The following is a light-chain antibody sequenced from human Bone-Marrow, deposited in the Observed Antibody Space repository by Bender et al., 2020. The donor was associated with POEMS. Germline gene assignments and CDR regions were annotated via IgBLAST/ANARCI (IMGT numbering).Light chain of an antibody. CDR2: KEN. J-gene: IGLJ2*01. CDR3: HAWDSGSALV. CDR1: ALPNQY. V-gene: IGLV3-1*01. Sequence: SDELTQPPSVSVSPGQTARITCAGDALPNQYSYWYQQKPGQAPALVIYKENERPSGIPERFSGSNSGNTATLTISGTQAMDEADYYCHAWDSGSALVFGGGTKLTVL.